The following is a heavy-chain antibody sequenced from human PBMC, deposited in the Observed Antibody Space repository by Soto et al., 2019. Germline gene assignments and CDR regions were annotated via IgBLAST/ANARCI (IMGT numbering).Heavy chain of an antibody. CDR3: ARDGDCSSTSCYAFDI. Sequence: EVPLVESGGGLVQPGGSLRLSCAASGFTFSSYAMHWVRQAPGKGLEYVSAISSNGGSTYYANSVKGRFTISRDNSKNTLYLQMGSLIAEDMAVYYCARDGDCSSTSCYAFDIWGQGTMVTVSS. D-gene: IGHD2-2*01. V-gene: IGHV3-64*01. CDR2: ISSNGGST. CDR1: GFTFSSYA. J-gene: IGHJ3*02.